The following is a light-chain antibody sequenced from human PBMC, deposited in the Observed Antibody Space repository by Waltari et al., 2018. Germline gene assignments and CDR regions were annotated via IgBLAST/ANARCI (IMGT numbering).Light chain of an antibody. J-gene: IGLJ3*02. CDR2: EDD. CDR3: QSYDSSDLWV. V-gene: IGLV6-57*01. CDR1: RGSLASNY. Sequence: NYMLTRLHSVSESPGQTVTITCTRSRGSLASNYVEWYQRRTGRSPTRVIFEDDQRPSGVPDRFSGSIDSSSNSASLTISGLKTEDEADYYCQSYDSSDLWVFGGGTRLAVL.